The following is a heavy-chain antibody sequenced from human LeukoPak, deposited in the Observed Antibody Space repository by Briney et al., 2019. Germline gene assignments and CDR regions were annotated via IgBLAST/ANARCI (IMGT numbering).Heavy chain of an antibody. D-gene: IGHD1-26*01. CDR1: GDSISSNYW. CDR2: IHHSGST. J-gene: IGHJ4*02. CDR3: ARLGATTMDY. Sequence: SGTLSLTCAVSGDSISSNYWWTWVRQPPGKGLEWIGEIHHSGSTNYSPSLKSRVTISVDNSRNQFSLGLSSVSAADTAVYYCARLGATTMDYWGQGTLVTVSS. V-gene: IGHV4-4*02.